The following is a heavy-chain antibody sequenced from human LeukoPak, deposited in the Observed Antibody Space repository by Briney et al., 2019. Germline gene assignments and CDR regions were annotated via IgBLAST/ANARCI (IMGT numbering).Heavy chain of an antibody. J-gene: IGHJ4*02. CDR2: MNPNSGNT. D-gene: IGHD5-12*01. V-gene: IGHV1-8*01. Sequence: GASVKVSCKASGYTFTSYDINWVRQATGQGLEWMGWMNPNSGNTGYAQKFQGRVTMTRSTSISTAYMELSSLRSEDTAVYYCARASLGWLRKHYYFDYWGQGALVTVSS. CDR3: ARASLGWLRKHYYFDY. CDR1: GYTFTSYD.